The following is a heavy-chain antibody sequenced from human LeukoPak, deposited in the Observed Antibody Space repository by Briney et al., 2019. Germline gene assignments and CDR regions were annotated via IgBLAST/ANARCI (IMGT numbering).Heavy chain of an antibody. J-gene: IGHJ4*02. Sequence: PGGSLRLSCAASGFTFSSYEMNWVRQAPGKGLEWVSYISSSGTTIYYADSVKGRFTISRDNAKNSLYLQMNSLRAEDTAVYYCAREHCSSGSCYDVLDYWGQGTLVTVSS. V-gene: IGHV3-48*03. CDR3: AREHCSSGSCYDVLDY. CDR1: GFTFSSYE. CDR2: ISSSGTTI. D-gene: IGHD2-15*01.